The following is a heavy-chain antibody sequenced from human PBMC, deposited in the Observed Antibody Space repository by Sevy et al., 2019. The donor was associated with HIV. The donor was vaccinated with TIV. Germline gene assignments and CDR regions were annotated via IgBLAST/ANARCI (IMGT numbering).Heavy chain of an antibody. Sequence: ASVKVSCKASGGTFSSYAISWVRQAPGQGLEWMGGIIPILGTANYAQKFQGRVTITADKSTSTAYMELSSLRSEDTAVYYCARVKETYYYGSGSLGYMDVWGKGTTVTVSS. CDR3: ARVKETYYYGSGSLGYMDV. V-gene: IGHV1-69*06. J-gene: IGHJ6*03. CDR2: IIPILGTA. CDR1: GGTFSSYA. D-gene: IGHD3-10*01.